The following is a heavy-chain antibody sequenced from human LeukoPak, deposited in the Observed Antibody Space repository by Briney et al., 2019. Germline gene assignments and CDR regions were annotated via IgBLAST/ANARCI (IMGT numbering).Heavy chain of an antibody. CDR2: INHSGSP. CDR1: GGSFSGYY. CDR3: ARGHTPRPRNPWSSSSWYNGPQFDY. J-gene: IGHJ4*02. Sequence: SETLSLICAVYGGSFSGYYWSWIRQPPGKGLEWIGEINHSGSPNYNPSLKSRVTISVDTSKNQFFLKLSSVTAADTAVYYCARGHTPRPRNPWSSSSWYNGPQFDYWGQGTLVTVSS. D-gene: IGHD6-13*01. V-gene: IGHV4-34*01.